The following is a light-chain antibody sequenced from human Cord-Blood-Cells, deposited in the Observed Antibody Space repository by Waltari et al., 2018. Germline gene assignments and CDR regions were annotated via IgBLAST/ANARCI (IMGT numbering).Light chain of an antibody. CDR3: SSYTSSNTFV. Sequence: KAPKLMIYDVSNRPSGVSNRFSGSKSGNTASLTISGLQAEDEADYYCSSYTSSNTFVFGTGTKVTVL. J-gene: IGLJ1*01. CDR2: DVS. V-gene: IGLV2-14*03.